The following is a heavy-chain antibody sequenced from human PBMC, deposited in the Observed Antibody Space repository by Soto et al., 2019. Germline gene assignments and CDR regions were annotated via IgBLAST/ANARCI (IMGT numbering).Heavy chain of an antibody. Sequence: QVQLVESGGGVVQPGRSLRLSCAASGFTFSSYAMHWVRQAPGKGLEWVAVISYDGSNKYYADSVKGRFTISRDNSKNTLYLQMNSLRAEDTGVYYCARDPRMFASWLGWAFLHWAAFDIWGQGTMVTVSS. J-gene: IGHJ3*02. V-gene: IGHV3-30-3*01. CDR2: ISYDGSNK. D-gene: IGHD2-21*01. CDR1: GFTFSSYA. CDR3: ARDPRMFASWLGWAFLHWAAFDI.